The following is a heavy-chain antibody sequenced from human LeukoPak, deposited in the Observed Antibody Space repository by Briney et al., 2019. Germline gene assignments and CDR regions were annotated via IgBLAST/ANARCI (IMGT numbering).Heavy chain of an antibody. J-gene: IGHJ6*02. CDR2: INHSGST. D-gene: IGHD3-3*01. V-gene: IGHV4-34*01. CDR1: GGSFSGYY. Sequence: SETLSLTCAVYGGSFSGYYWSWIRQPPGKGLEWIGEINHSGSTNYNPSLKSRVTISVDMSKNQFSLKLSSVTAADTAVYYCARVEYYDFWSGYVYYYGMDVWGQGTTVTVSS. CDR3: ARVEYYDFWSGYVYYYGMDV.